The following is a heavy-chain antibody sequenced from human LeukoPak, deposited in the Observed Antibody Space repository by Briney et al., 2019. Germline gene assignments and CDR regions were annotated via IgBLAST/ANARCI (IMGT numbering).Heavy chain of an antibody. CDR1: GGSFSGYY. Sequence: SETLSLTCAVYGGSFSGYYWSWIRQPPGKGLEWIGEINHSGSTNYNPSLKSRVTISVDTSKNQFSLKLSSVTAADTAVYYCARVFSSNYYYYYYYMDVWGKGTTVTVSS. CDR2: INHSGST. CDR3: ARVFSSNYYYYYYYMDV. V-gene: IGHV4-34*01. D-gene: IGHD6-6*01. J-gene: IGHJ6*03.